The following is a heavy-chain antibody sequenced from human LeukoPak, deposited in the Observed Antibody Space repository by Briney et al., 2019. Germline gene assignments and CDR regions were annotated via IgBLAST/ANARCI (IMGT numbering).Heavy chain of an antibody. CDR2: IKQDGSEK. V-gene: IGHV3-7*01. D-gene: IGHD3/OR15-3a*01. CDR3: ARDGLVGYYYYYMDV. J-gene: IGHJ6*03. CDR1: GFTFSSYW. Sequence: HPGGSLRLSCAASGFTFSSYWMSWVRQAPGKGLEWVANIKQDGSEKYYVDSVKGRFTISRDNAKNPLYLQMNSLRAEDTAVYYCARDGLVGYYYYYMDVWGKGATVTVSS.